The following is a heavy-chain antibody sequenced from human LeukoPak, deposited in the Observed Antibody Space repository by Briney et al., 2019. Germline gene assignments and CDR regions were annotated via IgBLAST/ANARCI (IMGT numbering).Heavy chain of an antibody. J-gene: IGHJ5*02. CDR3: AIVVAARQGTIDP. CDR1: GVTFSSYA. D-gene: IGHD6-6*01. V-gene: IGHV3-23*01. CDR2: ISGSGGTT. Sequence: GRTLRLSCAASGVTFSSYAMSCVRQAPGKGLEWGSAISGSGGTTYYADSVKGRFTIYRDNSKSTLYVQMNSLRAEDTAVYYCAIVVAARQGTIDPWGQGTLVTISS.